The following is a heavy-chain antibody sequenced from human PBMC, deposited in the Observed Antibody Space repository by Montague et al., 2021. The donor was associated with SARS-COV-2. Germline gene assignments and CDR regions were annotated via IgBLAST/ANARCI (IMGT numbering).Heavy chain of an antibody. CDR1: GGSISSRLYY. CDR2: KDYRGST. CDR3: ARLLWGGSGSCYNVFDF. D-gene: IGHD3-10*01. J-gene: IGHJ4*02. V-gene: IGHV4-39*01. Sequence: SETLSLTCTVSGGSISSRLYYWGWIRQPPGKGLEWLGSKDYRGSTYSNPSLKSRVTISVDTSKNQFSLNLSSVTAADTAVYYCARLLWGGSGSCYNVFDFWGQGTLVAVSS.